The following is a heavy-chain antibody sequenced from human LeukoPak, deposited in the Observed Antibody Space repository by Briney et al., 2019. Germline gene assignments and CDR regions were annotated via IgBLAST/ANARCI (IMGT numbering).Heavy chain of an antibody. D-gene: IGHD6-19*01. CDR2: ISSSSSYI. J-gene: IGHJ6*02. CDR3: ARDTGRYSSGWGIAYYYGMDV. CDR1: GFTFSSYS. V-gene: IGHV3-21*01. Sequence: GGSLRLSCAASGFTFSSYSMNWVRQAPGKGLEWVSSISSSSSYIYYADSVKGRFTISRDNAKNSLYLQMNSLRAEDTAVYYCARDTGRYSSGWGIAYYYGMDVWGQGTTVTVSS.